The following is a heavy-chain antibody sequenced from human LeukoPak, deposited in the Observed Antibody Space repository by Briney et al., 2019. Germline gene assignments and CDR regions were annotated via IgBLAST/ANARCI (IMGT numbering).Heavy chain of an antibody. CDR3: ARAAGESGYDLIDY. J-gene: IGHJ4*02. D-gene: IGHD5-12*01. Sequence: SETLSLTCTVSGGSISSYYWSWIRQPPGKGLEWIGYIYYSGSTNYNPSLKSRVTISVDTSKNQFSLKLSSVTAADTAVYYCARAAGESGYDLIDYWGQGTLVTVSS. V-gene: IGHV4-59*08. CDR1: GGSISSYY. CDR2: IYYSGST.